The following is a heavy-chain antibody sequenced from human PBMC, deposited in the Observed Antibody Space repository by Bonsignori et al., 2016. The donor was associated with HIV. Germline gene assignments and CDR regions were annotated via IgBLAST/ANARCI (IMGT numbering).Heavy chain of an antibody. V-gene: IGHV5-51*01. D-gene: IGHD6-6*01. J-gene: IGHJ4*02. CDR3: ARLSSIAARRGCDY. CDR2: IYPGDSDT. Sequence: VRQMPGKGLEWMGIIYPGDSDTRYSPSFQGQVTISADKSISTAYLQWSSLKASDTAMYYCARLSSIAARRGCDYWGQGTLVTVSS.